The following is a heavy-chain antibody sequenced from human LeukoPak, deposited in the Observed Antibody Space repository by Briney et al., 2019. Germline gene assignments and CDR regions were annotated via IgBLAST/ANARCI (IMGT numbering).Heavy chain of an antibody. Sequence: ASVKVSCKASGGTFSSYAISWVRQAPGQGLEWMGGIIPIFGTANYAQKFQGRVTITADESTSTAYMELSSLRSEDTAVYYCAVYYYGSGGWFDPWGQGTLVTVSS. CDR3: AVYYYGSGGWFDP. CDR2: IIPIFGTA. J-gene: IGHJ5*02. CDR1: GGTFSSYA. D-gene: IGHD3-10*01. V-gene: IGHV1-69*13.